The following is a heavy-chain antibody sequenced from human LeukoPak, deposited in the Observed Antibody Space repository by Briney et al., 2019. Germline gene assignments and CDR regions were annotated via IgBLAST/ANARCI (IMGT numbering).Heavy chain of an antibody. CDR2: ISYDGSNK. D-gene: IGHD3-10*01. J-gene: IGHJ6*03. V-gene: IGHV3-30*18. Sequence: GGSLRLSCAAFGFTFSSYGMHWVRQAPGKGLEWVAVISYDGSNKYYADSVKGRFTISRDNSKNTLYLQMNSLRAEDTAVYYCAKSATLWFGESGYYMDVWGKGTTVTVSS. CDR1: GFTFSSYG. CDR3: AKSATLWFGESGYYMDV.